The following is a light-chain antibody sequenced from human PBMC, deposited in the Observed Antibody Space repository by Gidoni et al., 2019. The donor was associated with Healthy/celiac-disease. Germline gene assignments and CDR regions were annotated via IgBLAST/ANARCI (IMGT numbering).Light chain of an antibody. CDR2: DAS. CDR1: QSISSW. V-gene: IGKV1-5*01. Sequence: IQMPQSPSTLSASVGDRVTITCRASQSISSWLAWYQQKPGKAPKLRIYDASSLESGVPSRFSGSGSGTEFTLTISSLQPDDFATYYCQQYNSYSRTFGQGTKVEIK. J-gene: IGKJ1*01. CDR3: QQYNSYSRT.